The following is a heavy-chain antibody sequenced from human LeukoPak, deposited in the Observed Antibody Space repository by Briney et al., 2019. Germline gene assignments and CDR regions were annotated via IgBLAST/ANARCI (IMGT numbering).Heavy chain of an antibody. CDR1: GGSFSGYY. D-gene: IGHD6-6*01. CDR3: VYSSSHTAEYFQH. Sequence: SETLSLTCAVYGGSFSGYYWSWIRQPPGKGLEWIGEINHSGSTNYNPSLKSRVTISVDTSKNQFSLKLSSVTAADTAVYYCVYSSSHTAEYFQHWGQGTLVTVSS. J-gene: IGHJ1*01. CDR2: INHSGST. V-gene: IGHV4-34*01.